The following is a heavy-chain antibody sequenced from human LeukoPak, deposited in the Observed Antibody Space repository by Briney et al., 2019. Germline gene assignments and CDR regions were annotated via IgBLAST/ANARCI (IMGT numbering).Heavy chain of an antibody. CDR1: GFTFDDYA. CDR2: ISWNSGSI. D-gene: IGHD3-22*01. J-gene: IGHJ4*02. CDR3: AKDPLADYFDSSAYTDY. Sequence: GGSLRLSCAASGFTFDDYAMHWVRQVPGKGLEWVSGISWNSGSIGYADSVKGRFTISRDNAKKSLYLQMNSLRIEDTAFYYCAKDPLADYFDSSAYTDYWGQGTLVTVSS. V-gene: IGHV3-9*01.